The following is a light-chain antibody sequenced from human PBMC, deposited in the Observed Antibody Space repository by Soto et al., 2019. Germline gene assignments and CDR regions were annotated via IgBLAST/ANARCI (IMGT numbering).Light chain of an antibody. Sequence: THLTQSPSSLSASXGDRVTITCRASQGISSYLAWYQQKPGXAPKRMXYAASSLQSGGPSRFSGSGSVTQFTRTISSLQPEDFATYYGLQHNSYPLTFGGGTKVDIK. V-gene: IGKV1-9*01. J-gene: IGKJ4*01. CDR3: LQHNSYPLT. CDR1: QGISSY. CDR2: AAS.